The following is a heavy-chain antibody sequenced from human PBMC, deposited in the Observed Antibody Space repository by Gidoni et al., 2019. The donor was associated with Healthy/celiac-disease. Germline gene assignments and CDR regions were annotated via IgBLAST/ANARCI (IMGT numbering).Heavy chain of an antibody. Sequence: QVQLQESGPGLVKPSETLSLTCTVSGYSISSGYYWGWIRQPPGKGLEWIGSIYHSGSTYYNPSLKSRVTISVDTSKNQFSLKLSSVTAADTAVYYCARLPSGYDMNWFDPWGQGTLVTVSS. J-gene: IGHJ5*02. CDR3: ARLPSGYDMNWFDP. CDR2: IYHSGST. CDR1: GYSISSGYY. D-gene: IGHD5-12*01. V-gene: IGHV4-38-2*02.